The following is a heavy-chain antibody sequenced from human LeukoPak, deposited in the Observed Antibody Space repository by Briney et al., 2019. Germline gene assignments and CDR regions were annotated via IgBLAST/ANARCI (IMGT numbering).Heavy chain of an antibody. D-gene: IGHD3-3*01. CDR2: IFYSGST. V-gene: IGHV4-39*07. J-gene: IGHJ6*03. CDR1: GGSISTSNYY. CDR3: ARVQYDFWSGYHYYYYYMDV. Sequence: SETLSLTCTVSGGSISTSNYYWGWIRQPPGKGLEWIGNIFYSGSTYYSPSLKSRVTISLDTSRNQFSLKLNSVTAADTAVYYCARVQYDFWSGYHYYYYYMDVWGKGTTVTVSS.